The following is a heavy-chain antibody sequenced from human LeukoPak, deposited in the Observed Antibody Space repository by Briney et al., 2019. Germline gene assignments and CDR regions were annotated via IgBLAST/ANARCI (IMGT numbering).Heavy chain of an antibody. V-gene: IGHV4-4*02. CDR2: MYLSGTT. Sequence: SETLSLTCTVSGDSINSLDLWSWVRQPPGKGLEWIGEMYLSGTTHSDPSVKSRVTISIDKSKNQFFLNLSSVTAADTAVYYCAGLVGRYSSGLYYYYFDYWGQGTLVTVSS. D-gene: IGHD3-22*01. CDR3: AGLVGRYSSGLYYYYFDY. CDR1: GDSINSLDL. J-gene: IGHJ4*02.